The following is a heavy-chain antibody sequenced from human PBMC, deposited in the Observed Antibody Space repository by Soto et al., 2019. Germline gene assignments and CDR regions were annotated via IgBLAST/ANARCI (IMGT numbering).Heavy chain of an antibody. CDR3: ARDSLGYCSSTSCSHSPSY. CDR1: EFTFSNYW. D-gene: IGHD2-2*01. Sequence: PGGSLRLSCAASEFTFSNYWMSWVRQTPGKGLEWVANIRQDGSEKNYVDSVKGRFTISRDNAKNSLFLQMNSLRAEDTAVYYCARDSLGYCSSTSCSHSPSYWGQGTLVTVSS. CDR2: IRQDGSEK. J-gene: IGHJ4*02. V-gene: IGHV3-7*01.